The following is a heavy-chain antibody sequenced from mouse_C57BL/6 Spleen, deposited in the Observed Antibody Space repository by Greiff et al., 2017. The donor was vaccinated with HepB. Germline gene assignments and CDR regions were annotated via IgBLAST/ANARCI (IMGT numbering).Heavy chain of an antibody. CDR3: ARDGDYYGTHYYAMDY. D-gene: IGHD2-1*01. Sequence: EVMLVESEGGLVQPGSSMKLSCTASGFTFSDYYMAWVRQVPEKGLEWVANINYDGSSTDYLDSLKSRFIISRDNAKNILYLQMSSLKSEDTATDYCARDGDYYGTHYYAMDYWGQGTSVTVSS. J-gene: IGHJ4*01. V-gene: IGHV5-16*01. CDR1: GFTFSDYY. CDR2: INYDGSST.